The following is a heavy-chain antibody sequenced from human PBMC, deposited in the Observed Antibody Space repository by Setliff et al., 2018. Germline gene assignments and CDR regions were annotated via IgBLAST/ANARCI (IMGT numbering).Heavy chain of an antibody. D-gene: IGHD6-13*01. J-gene: IGHJ3*02. CDR1: GGSISSYY. CDR3: ARQRDSSSWYYAFDI. CDR2: IYTSGST. Sequence: KASETLSLTCTVSGGSISSYYWSWIRQPAGKGLEWIGRIYTSGSTNYNPSLKSRVTISVDKSKNQFSLKLSSVTAADTAVYYCARQRDSSSWYYAFDIWGQGTMVT. V-gene: IGHV4-4*07.